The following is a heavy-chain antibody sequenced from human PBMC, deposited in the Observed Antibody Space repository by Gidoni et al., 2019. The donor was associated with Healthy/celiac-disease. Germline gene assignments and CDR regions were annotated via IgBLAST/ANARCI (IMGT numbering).Heavy chain of an antibody. J-gene: IGHJ4*02. CDR1: VGTFSSYA. V-gene: IGHV1-69*01. Sequence: QVQLVQSGAEVKTPGSSVKVSCKASVGTFSSYAISWVRQAPGQDLEWMGGIIPIFGTANYAQKFQGRVTITADESTSTAYMELSSLRSEDTAVYYCARHSAYYYDSSGYSPELYYFDYWGQGTLVTVSS. CDR2: IIPIFGTA. CDR3: ARHSAYYYDSSGYSPELYYFDY. D-gene: IGHD3-22*01.